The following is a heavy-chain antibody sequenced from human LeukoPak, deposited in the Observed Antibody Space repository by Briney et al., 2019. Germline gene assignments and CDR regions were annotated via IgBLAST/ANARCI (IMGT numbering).Heavy chain of an antibody. D-gene: IGHD3-22*01. CDR2: ISSSSSFR. CDR1: GFNFRSYS. CDR3: ARESSGYFY. V-gene: IGHV3-21*01. Sequence: GGSLRLSCAASGFNFRSYSKNWVRQAPGKGLEWVSSISSSSSFRYYADSVKGRFTISRDNAKNSLYLQMNSLRAEDTAVYYCARESSGYFYWGQGTLVTVSS. J-gene: IGHJ4*02.